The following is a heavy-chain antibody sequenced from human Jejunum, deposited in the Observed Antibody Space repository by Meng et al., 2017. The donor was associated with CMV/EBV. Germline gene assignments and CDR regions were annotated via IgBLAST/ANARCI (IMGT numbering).Heavy chain of an antibody. J-gene: IGHJ4*02. Sequence: SGASIDNGAYYWHWIRRRPGEGLEWIGFIIYSGTTNYNPSLKSRLIMSVDRSKNQFSLRLTSVTAADTAVYYCAREMTGTTEMYFDYWGQGTLVTVSS. V-gene: IGHV4-31*02. CDR1: GASIDNGAYY. D-gene: IGHD1-1*01. CDR2: IIYSGTT. CDR3: AREMTGTTEMYFDY.